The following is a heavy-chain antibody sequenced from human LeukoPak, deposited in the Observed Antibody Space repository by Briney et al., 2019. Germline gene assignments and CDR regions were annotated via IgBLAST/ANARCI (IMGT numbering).Heavy chain of an antibody. Sequence: PGGSLRLSCAASGFTFDDYAMHWVRQAPGKGLEWVSLISGDGGSTYYADSVKGRFTISRDNSKNSLYLQMNSLRAEDTAVYYCAKGKLDPFDYWGQGTLVTVSS. J-gene: IGHJ4*02. CDR3: AKGKLDPFDY. V-gene: IGHV3-43*02. CDR1: GFTFDDYA. CDR2: ISGDGGST. D-gene: IGHD1-1*01.